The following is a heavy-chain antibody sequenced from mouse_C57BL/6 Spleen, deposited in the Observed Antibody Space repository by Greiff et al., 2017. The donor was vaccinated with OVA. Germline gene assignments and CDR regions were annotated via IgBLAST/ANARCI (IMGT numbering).Heavy chain of an antibody. V-gene: IGHV3-6*01. CDR1: GYSITSGYY. CDR2: ISYDGSN. Sequence: VQLQQSGPGLVKPSQSLSLTCSVTGYSITSGYYWNWIRQFPGNKLEWMGYISYDGSNNYNPSLKNRISITRDTSKNQFFLKLNSVTTEDTATYYCATGYFDYWGQGTTLTVSS. CDR3: ATGYFDY. J-gene: IGHJ2*01.